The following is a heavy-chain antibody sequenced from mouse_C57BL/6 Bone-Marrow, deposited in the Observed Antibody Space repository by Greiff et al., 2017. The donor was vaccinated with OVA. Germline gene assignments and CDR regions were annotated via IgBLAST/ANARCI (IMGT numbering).Heavy chain of an antibody. V-gene: IGHV2-4*01. CDR1: GFSLTSYG. J-gene: IGHJ4*01. CDR2: IWSGGST. Sequence: QVQLKESGPGLVQPSQRLSITCTVSGFSLTSYGVHWVRQPPGKGLEWLGVIWSGGSTDYNAAFISRLSISKDNSKSQVFFKMNSLRADDTAIYDCAKLLYDYDAMDYWGQGTSVTVSS. CDR3: AKLLYDYDAMDY. D-gene: IGHD2-3*01.